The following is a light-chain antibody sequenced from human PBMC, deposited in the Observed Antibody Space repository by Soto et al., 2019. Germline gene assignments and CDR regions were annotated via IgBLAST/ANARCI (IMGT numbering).Light chain of an antibody. CDR1: SSDVCGYNY. Sequence: QSALTQPASVSGSPGQSITISCTGTSSDVCGYNYVSWYQQHPGKAPELMIYEVSNRPSGVSNRFSGSKSGNTASLTISGLQAEDEADYYCSSYTSSSTHVVFGGGTKLTVL. V-gene: IGLV2-14*01. CDR3: SSYTSSSTHVV. CDR2: EVS. J-gene: IGLJ2*01.